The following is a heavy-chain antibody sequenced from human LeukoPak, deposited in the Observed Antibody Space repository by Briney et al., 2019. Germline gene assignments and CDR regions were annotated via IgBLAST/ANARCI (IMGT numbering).Heavy chain of an antibody. CDR3: ARGRADDY. V-gene: IGHV4-34*01. J-gene: IGHJ4*02. Sequence: SETLSLTCAVYGGSFSGYYWSWIRQPPGKGLEWIGEINHSGSTNYNPSLKSRVTISVDTSKNQFSLKLSSVTAADTAVYYCARGRADDYWGQGTLVTVSS. CDR1: GGSFSGYY. CDR2: INHSGST.